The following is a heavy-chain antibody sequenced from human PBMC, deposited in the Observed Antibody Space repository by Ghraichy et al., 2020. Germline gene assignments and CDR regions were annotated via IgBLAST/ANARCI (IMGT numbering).Heavy chain of an antibody. CDR1: GDSISSGHSY. CDR2: IYFSGST. Sequence: SQTLSLTCNVSGDSISSGHSYWTWIRQSPGEGLEWIGYIYFSGSTYYNPSLERRLTISLDTSKSQFSLKLTSVTAADTAVYYCARGFCSRTNCFAGLGEFDYWGHGSLVTVSS. V-gene: IGHV4-30-4*08. D-gene: IGHD2-2*01. J-gene: IGHJ4*01. CDR3: ARGFCSRTNCFAGLGEFDY.